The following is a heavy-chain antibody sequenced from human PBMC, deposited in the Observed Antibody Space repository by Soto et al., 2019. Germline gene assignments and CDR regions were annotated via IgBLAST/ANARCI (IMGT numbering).Heavy chain of an antibody. Sequence: SETLSLTCTVSNGSVSSGTYSWSWVRQPPGKGLEWIGYIYYSGTTYNPSLKSRVTISIDTSKNQFSLNLNSATAADTAVYYCARGRNSRTEYCGTDSCAWFDPWGQGTLVTVSS. V-gene: IGHV4-61*01. CDR2: IYYSGT. J-gene: IGHJ5*02. CDR1: NGSVSSGTYS. D-gene: IGHD2-21*01. CDR3: ARGRNSRTEYCGTDSCAWFDP.